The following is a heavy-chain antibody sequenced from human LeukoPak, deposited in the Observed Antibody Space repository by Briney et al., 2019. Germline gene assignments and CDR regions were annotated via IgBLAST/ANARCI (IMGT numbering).Heavy chain of an antibody. CDR3: ASGSYGYKGYYYYMDV. D-gene: IGHD5-18*01. CDR1: GYTFTGYY. J-gene: IGHJ6*03. CDR2: INPNSGGT. Sequence: ASVKVSCKASGYTFTGYYMHWVRQAPGQGLEWMGWINPNSGGTNYAQKFQGRVTVTRDTSISTAYMELSRLRSDDTAVYYCASGSYGYKGYYYYMDVWGKGTTVTVSS. V-gene: IGHV1-2*02.